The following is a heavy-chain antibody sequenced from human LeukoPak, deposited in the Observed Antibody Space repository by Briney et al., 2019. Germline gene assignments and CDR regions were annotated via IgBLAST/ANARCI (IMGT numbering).Heavy chain of an antibody. D-gene: IGHD2-15*01. J-gene: IGHJ3*02. V-gene: IGHV3-15*01. CDR3: TTYLGYCSGGSCFSGAFDI. CDR2: IKSETDGGTR. Sequence: KPGESLRLSCAASGFTFSKAWLSWVRQARGKGLEWVGRIKSETDGGTRDYAAPVKGRFFISRDDSENTLYLQMNSLQTEDTAVYYCTTYLGYCSGGSCFSGAFDIWGQGTMVTVSS. CDR1: GFTFSKAW.